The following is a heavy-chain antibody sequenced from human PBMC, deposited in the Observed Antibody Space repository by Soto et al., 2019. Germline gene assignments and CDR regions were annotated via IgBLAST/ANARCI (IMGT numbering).Heavy chain of an antibody. D-gene: IGHD4-4*01. CDR3: AREGRDDYNYDFFDY. J-gene: IGHJ4*02. V-gene: IGHV1-2*02. CDR1: GYTFTGHY. Sequence: ASVKVSCKASGYTFTGHYMHWVRQAPGEGLEWMGWINPNTGGTNYAQKFQGRVTMTRDTSISTAYMGLSRLISDDSAVYFCAREGRDDYNYDFFDYWGQGTLVTVSS. CDR2: INPNTGGT.